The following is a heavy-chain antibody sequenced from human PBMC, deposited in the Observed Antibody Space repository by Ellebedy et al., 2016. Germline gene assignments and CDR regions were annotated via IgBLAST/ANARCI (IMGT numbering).Heavy chain of an antibody. CDR3: ARGLVRGVKWFDP. V-gene: IGHV3-74*01. J-gene: IGHJ5*02. CDR2: IDSDGSIT. CDR1: GFTFSTYW. Sequence: GGSLRLFCAASGFTFSTYWMHWVRQAPGKGLVWVSRIDSDGSITSYADSVKGRFTISRDNAKNTLYLQMNSLRAEDTAVYYCARGLVRGVKWFDPWGQGTLVTVSS. D-gene: IGHD3-10*01.